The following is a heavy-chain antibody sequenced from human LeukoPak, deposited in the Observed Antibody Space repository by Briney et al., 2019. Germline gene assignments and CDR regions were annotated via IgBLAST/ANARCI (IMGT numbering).Heavy chain of an antibody. CDR3: ASVYYGSGTMASGMDV. D-gene: IGHD3-10*01. J-gene: IGHJ6*02. V-gene: IGHV1-69*04. CDR2: IIPILGIA. CDR1: GGTFSSYA. Sequence: SVKVSCKASGGTFSSYAISWVRQAPGQGLEWMGRIIPILGIANYAQKFQGRVTITADKSTSTAYMELSSLRSEDTAVYYCASVYYGSGTMASGMDVWGQGTTVTVSS.